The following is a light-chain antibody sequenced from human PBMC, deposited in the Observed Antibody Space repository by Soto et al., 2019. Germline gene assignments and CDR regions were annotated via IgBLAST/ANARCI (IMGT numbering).Light chain of an antibody. V-gene: IGKV1-39*01. J-gene: IGKJ1*01. Sequence: DVPMTQSPSSLSASVGDRVTITCRASQSVSIYLNWYQQKPGKAPNLLISAASSLQNGVPSRFRGSGSGTDCTLTISGLQPEDFATYYGQQSYSTPPWTFGQGTKVEIK. CDR2: AAS. CDR1: QSVSIY. CDR3: QQSYSTPPWT.